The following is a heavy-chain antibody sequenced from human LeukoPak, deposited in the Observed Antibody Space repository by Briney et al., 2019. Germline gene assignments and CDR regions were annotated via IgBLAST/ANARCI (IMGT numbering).Heavy chain of an antibody. Sequence: SETLSLTCAVYGGSFSGYYWSWIRQPPGKGLEWIGEINHSGSTNYNPSLKSRVTISVDTSKSQFSLKLSSVTAADTAVYYCARRSSGSYYNLFDYWGQGTLVTVSS. J-gene: IGHJ4*02. D-gene: IGHD3-10*01. V-gene: IGHV4-34*01. CDR3: ARRSSGSYYNLFDY. CDR2: INHSGST. CDR1: GGSFSGYY.